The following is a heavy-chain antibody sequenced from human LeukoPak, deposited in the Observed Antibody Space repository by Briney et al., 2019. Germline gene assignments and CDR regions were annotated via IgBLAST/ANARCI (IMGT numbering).Heavy chain of an antibody. CDR1: GFTFSSYE. D-gene: IGHD4-17*01. CDR3: ARLDIYGDYEVDY. Sequence: QPGGSLRLSCAASGFTFSSYEMIWVRQAPGKGLEWVSYISSSGSTIYYADSVKGRFTISRDNAKNSLYPQMNSLRAEDTAVYYCARLDIYGDYEVDYWGQGTLVTVSS. V-gene: IGHV3-48*03. CDR2: ISSSGSTI. J-gene: IGHJ4*02.